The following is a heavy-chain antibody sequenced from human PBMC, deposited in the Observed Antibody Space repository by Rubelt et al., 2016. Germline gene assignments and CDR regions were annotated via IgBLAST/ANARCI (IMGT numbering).Heavy chain of an antibody. CDR3: ARVYSSGQEFDY. D-gene: IGHD6-25*01. J-gene: IGHJ4*02. V-gene: IGHV4-34*01. CDR2: INHSGST. CDR1: GGSFSGYY. Sequence: QVQLQQWGAGLLKPSETLSLTCAVYGGSFSGYYWSWIRQPPGKGLEWIGEINHSGSTYYNPSLKSRSTISVATAKNQFSLKLSSVTAADTAVYYCARVYSSGQEFDYWGQGTLVTVSS.